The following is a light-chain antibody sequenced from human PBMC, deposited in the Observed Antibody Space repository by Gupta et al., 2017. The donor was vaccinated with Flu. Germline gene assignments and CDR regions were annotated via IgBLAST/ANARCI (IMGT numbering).Light chain of an antibody. CDR2: KAS. Sequence: DIQMTQSPSTLSASVGDRVSITCRASQSISGWLAWYQQKPGKAPKLLIYKASSLESGVPSRFSGSGSGTEFTLTISSLQPDDFATYYCQQYNSYSACTFGQGTKLEIK. V-gene: IGKV1-5*03. J-gene: IGKJ2*02. CDR1: QSISGW. CDR3: QQYNSYSACT.